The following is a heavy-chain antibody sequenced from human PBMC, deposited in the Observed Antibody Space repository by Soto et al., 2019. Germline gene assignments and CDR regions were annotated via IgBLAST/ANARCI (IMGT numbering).Heavy chain of an antibody. CDR1: DGSFSHYY. J-gene: IGHJ4*02. V-gene: IGHV4-34*01. CDR2: IHHSGRT. D-gene: IGHD2-15*01. CDR3: ARGISWCAGSIDY. Sequence: QVQLQQWGAGLLKPSDTLSLTCAVFDGSFSHYYWSWLRQTPEKGLEWIAEIHHSGRTNYNPSLRSRVTMSVDTPKNQFSLQLHSVSAADTAVYYCARGISWCAGSIDYWGQGTLVTVSA.